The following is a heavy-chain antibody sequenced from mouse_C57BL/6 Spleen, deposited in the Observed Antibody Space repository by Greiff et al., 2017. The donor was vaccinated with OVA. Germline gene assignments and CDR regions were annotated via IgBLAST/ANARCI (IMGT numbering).Heavy chain of an antibody. J-gene: IGHJ2*01. D-gene: IGHD1-1*01. CDR1: GYTFTSYW. CDR2: IYPSDSET. Sequence: QVQLQQPGAELVRPGSSVKLSCKASGYTFTSYWMDWVKQRPGQGLEWIGNIYPSDSETHYNQKFKDKATLTVDKSSSTAYMQLSSLTSEDSAVYYGARGDYGSSYGYWGQGTTLTVSS. V-gene: IGHV1-61*01. CDR3: ARGDYGSSYGY.